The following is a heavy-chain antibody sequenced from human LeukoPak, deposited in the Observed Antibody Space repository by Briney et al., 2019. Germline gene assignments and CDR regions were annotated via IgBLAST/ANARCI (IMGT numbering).Heavy chain of an antibody. D-gene: IGHD6-13*01. CDR1: GYTFTGYY. CDR3: ARAEGSSSWYQNWFDP. Sequence: ASVKVSCKASGYTFTGYYMHWVRQAPGQGLEWMGWINPNSGGTNYAQKFQGWVTMTRDTSISTAYIELSRLRSDDTAVYYCARAEGSSSWYQNWFDPWGQGTLVTVSS. CDR2: INPNSGGT. V-gene: IGHV1-2*04. J-gene: IGHJ5*02.